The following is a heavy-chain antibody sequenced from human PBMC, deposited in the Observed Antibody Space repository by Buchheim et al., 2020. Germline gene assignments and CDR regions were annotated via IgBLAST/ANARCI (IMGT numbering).Heavy chain of an antibody. J-gene: IGHJ4*02. CDR3: ARDLFRTYYYDSSGPFDY. Sequence: QVQLVESGGGVVQPGRSLRLSCAASGFTFSSYAMHWVRQAPGKGLEWVAVISYDGSNKYYADSVKGRFTISRDNSKNQLYLQMNSLRAEDTAVYYCARDLFRTYYYDSSGPFDYWGQGTL. V-gene: IGHV3-30*04. CDR2: ISYDGSNK. D-gene: IGHD3-22*01. CDR1: GFTFSSYA.